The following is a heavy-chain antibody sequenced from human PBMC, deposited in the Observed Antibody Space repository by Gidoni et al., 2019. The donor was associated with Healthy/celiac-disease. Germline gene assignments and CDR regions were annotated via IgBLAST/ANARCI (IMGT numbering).Heavy chain of an antibody. J-gene: IGHJ4*02. V-gene: IGHV3-53*01. CDR2: IYSGGST. CDR3: AREGSGYFDY. CDR1: GFTVSSTY. D-gene: IGHD2-15*01. Sequence: VQLVESGGGLIQPGGSLRLSCAAYGFTVSSTYMSWVRQAPGKGLEWVSVIYSGGSTYCADSGKGRFTISRDNAKNTLYLQMNSLRAEDTAVYYCAREGSGYFDYWGQGTLVTVSS.